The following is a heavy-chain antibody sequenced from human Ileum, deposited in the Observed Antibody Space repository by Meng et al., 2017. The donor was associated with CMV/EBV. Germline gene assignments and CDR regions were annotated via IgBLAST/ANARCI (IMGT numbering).Heavy chain of an antibody. Sequence: GESLKISCAASGFTVSSNYMSWVRQAPGKGLEWVSVIYSGGSTYYADSVKGRFTTSRDNSKNTLYLQMNSLRAEDTAVYYCASSRVGQPYYWGQGTLVTVSS. CDR1: GFTVSSNY. D-gene: IGHD3-16*01. CDR2: IYSGGST. CDR3: ASSRVGQPYY. V-gene: IGHV3-66*02. J-gene: IGHJ4*02.